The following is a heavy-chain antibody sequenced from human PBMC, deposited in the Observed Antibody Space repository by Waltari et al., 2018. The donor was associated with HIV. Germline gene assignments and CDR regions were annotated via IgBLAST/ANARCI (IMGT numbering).Heavy chain of an antibody. V-gene: IGHV3-7*03. CDR3: AGEYYDFWSGYYTTGLDV. Sequence: DEQLVESGGGLVQPGASLRRPCEASSFTFSSSWITGVRPPPGKWVGWVVNINRERSQKDDVDSWKGRFNISRDNSRNSIYLQLNNLNAGDTAVYYCAGEYYDFWSGYYTTGLDVWGQGTTGIVS. CDR2: INRERSQK. J-gene: IGHJ6*02. CDR1: SFTFSSSW. D-gene: IGHD3-3*01.